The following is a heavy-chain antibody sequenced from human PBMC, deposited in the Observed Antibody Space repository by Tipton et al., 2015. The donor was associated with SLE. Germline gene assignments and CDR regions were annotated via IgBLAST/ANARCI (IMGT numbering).Heavy chain of an antibody. CDR2: IYHTGST. V-gene: IGHV4-59*01. CDR1: GGSIRSYY. J-gene: IGHJ3*02. CDR3: ARDYYGSGFDAFDI. Sequence: TLSLTCTVSGGSIRSYYRTWIRQPPKQGLEWIGWIYHTGSTDYNPSLKSRVTISVDTSKNQFSLRLSSVTAADTAVYYCARDYYGSGFDAFDIWGQGTMVTVAS. D-gene: IGHD3-10*01.